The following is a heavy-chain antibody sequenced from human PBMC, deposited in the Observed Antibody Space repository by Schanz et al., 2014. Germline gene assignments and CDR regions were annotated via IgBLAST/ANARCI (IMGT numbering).Heavy chain of an antibody. CDR2: IYHTGST. CDR1: GASIESPNW. CDR3: ARGRVVPAAPEFDY. Sequence: QVQLQESGPGLVKPSGTLSLTCAVSGASIESPNWWSWVRQPPGKGLEWIGQIYHTGSTDFNPSLKRRVTISVDKSKNQFSLRLSSVTAADTAVYYCARGRVVPAAPEFDYWGQGILVTVSS. D-gene: IGHD2-2*01. V-gene: IGHV4-4*02. J-gene: IGHJ4*02.